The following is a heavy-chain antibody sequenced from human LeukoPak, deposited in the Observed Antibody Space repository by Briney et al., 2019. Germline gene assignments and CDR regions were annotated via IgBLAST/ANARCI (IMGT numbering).Heavy chain of an antibody. D-gene: IGHD4-17*01. J-gene: IGHJ1*01. V-gene: IGHV3-21*01. CDR2: IRSSYI. CDR3: VRDMTTVTTCYLHH. CDR1: GFTFSSYG. Sequence: GGSLRLSCAASGFTFSSYGMNWVRQAPGKGLEWVSSIRSSYIYYADSVKGRFTISRDNAKNSLYLQMNSLRAEDTAVYYCVRDMTTVTTCYLHHWGQGTLVTVSS.